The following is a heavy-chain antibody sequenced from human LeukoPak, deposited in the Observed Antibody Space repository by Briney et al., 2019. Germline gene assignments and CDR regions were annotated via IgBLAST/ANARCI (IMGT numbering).Heavy chain of an antibody. V-gene: IGHV3-49*03. Sequence: LSLTCTVSGGSISSYYWSWIRQPPGKGLEWVGFIRSKAYGGTTEYAASVKGRFTISRDDSKSIAYLQMNSLKTEDTAVYYCTRNSITIFGVDHSHHDYWGQGTLVTVSS. J-gene: IGHJ4*02. CDR3: TRNSITIFGVDHSHHDY. CDR1: GGSISSYY. D-gene: IGHD3-3*01. CDR2: IRSKAYGGTT.